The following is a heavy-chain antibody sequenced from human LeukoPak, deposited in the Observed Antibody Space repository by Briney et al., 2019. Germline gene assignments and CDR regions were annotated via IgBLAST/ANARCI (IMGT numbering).Heavy chain of an antibody. J-gene: IGHJ6*02. D-gene: IGHD1-26*01. V-gene: IGHV3-9*01. Sequence: GGSLRLSCAASGFTFNDYAIPWVRQAPGKGLEWVSGISWNSGSIGYADSVKGRFTISRDNAKNSLFLQMNSLRAEDTALYYCATDRGSSYYYGMDVWGQGTTVTVYS. CDR2: ISWNSGSI. CDR1: GFTFNDYA. CDR3: ATDRGSSYYYGMDV.